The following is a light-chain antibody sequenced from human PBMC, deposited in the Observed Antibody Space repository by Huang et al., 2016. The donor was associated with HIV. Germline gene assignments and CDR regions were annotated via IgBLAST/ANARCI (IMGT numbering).Light chain of an antibody. CDR2: AAS. CDR3: QQSYSTLT. V-gene: IGKV1-39*01. CDR1: QTINSY. Sequence: DIQVTQSPSSLSASVGDRVTITCRASQTINSYLNWYQQKQGKAPKLLIYAASRVQSGVPSRFSGSGSGTDFTLIISSLQPEDFGTYYCQQSYSTLTFGPGTKVDI. J-gene: IGKJ3*01.